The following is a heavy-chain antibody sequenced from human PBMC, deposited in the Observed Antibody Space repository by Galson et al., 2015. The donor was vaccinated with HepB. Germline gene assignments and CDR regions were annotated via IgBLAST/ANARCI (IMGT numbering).Heavy chain of an antibody. CDR2: ISSSSTYI. V-gene: IGHV3-21*01. CDR1: GFTFSRYS. D-gene: IGHD5/OR15-5a*01. J-gene: IGHJ6*02. CDR3: ARGLLGGLRVNFYYYGMDV. Sequence: SLRLSCAASGFTFSRYSMNWVRQAPGKGLEWVSSISSSSTYIYYADSMKGRFTISRDNAKKSLYLQMNSLRAEDTAVYYCARGLLGGLRVNFYYYGMDVWGQGTTVTVSS.